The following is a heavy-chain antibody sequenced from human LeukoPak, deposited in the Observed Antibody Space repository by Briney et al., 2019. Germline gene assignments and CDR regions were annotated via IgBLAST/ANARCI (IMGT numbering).Heavy chain of an antibody. Sequence: SETLSLTCTVSGASISSSYCTWIRQPAGEGLEWIGRISTGGSTTYNPSFKSRVTMSVDTSKNQFSLTLTSVTAADTAVYYCARDVVTMVRGVIYAEVPFDYWGQGTLVTVSS. CDR1: GASISSSY. J-gene: IGHJ4*02. V-gene: IGHV4-4*07. CDR3: ARDVVTMVRGVIYAEVPFDY. D-gene: IGHD3-10*01. CDR2: ISTGGST.